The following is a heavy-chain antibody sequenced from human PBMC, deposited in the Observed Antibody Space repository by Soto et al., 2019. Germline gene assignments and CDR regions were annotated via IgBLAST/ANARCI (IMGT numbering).Heavy chain of an antibody. CDR3: ATLSNDFWSGPNNWFDP. Sequence: ASVKVSCKVSGYTLTELSMHWVRQAPGKGLEWMGGFDPEDGETIYAQKFQGRVTMTEDTSTDTAYMELSSLRSKDTAVYYCATLSNDFWSGPNNWFDPWGQGTLVTVSS. J-gene: IGHJ5*02. CDR1: GYTLTELS. D-gene: IGHD3-3*01. V-gene: IGHV1-24*01. CDR2: FDPEDGET.